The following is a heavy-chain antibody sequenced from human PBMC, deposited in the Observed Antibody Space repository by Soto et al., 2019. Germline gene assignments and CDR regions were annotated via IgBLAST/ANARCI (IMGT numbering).Heavy chain of an antibody. CDR3: AKGLGFTRIQLWSFDY. Sequence: PGGSLRLSCAASGFTFSSYGMHWVRQAPGKGLEWVAVISYDGSNKYYADSVKGRFTISRDNSKNTLYLQMNSLRAEDTAVYYCAKGLGFTRIQLWSFDYWGQGTLVPVSS. CDR1: GFTFSSYG. J-gene: IGHJ4*02. CDR2: ISYDGSNK. V-gene: IGHV3-30*18. D-gene: IGHD5-18*01.